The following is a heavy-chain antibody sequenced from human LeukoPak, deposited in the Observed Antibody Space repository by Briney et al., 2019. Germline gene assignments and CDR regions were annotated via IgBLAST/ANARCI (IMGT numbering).Heavy chain of an antibody. J-gene: IGHJ3*02. D-gene: IGHD1-1*01. V-gene: IGHV3-11*06. CDR2: ISSSSGYR. Sequence: GGSLRLSCAASGFTFSDYYMSWIRKAPPKGLDRVSFISSSSGYRNYAASVKGRFTISRDNAKNSLYLQMNSLRAEATAVYYCAKLYNWNDEGAFDIWGRGTMVTVSS. CDR1: GFTFSDYY. CDR3: AKLYNWNDEGAFDI.